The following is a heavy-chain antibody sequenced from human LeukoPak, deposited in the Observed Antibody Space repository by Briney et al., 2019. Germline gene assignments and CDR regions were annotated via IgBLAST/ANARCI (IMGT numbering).Heavy chain of an antibody. J-gene: IGHJ4*02. CDR3: AKDITGHNRGWYDY. CDR1: GFTFSSYA. Sequence: GGSLRLSCAASGFTFSSYAMSWVRQAPGKGLEWVSAISGSGGSTYYADSVKGRFTISRDNSKNTLYLQMNSLRAEDTAVYYCAKDITGHNRGWYDYWGQGTLVTVSS. D-gene: IGHD6-19*01. V-gene: IGHV3-23*01. CDR2: ISGSGGST.